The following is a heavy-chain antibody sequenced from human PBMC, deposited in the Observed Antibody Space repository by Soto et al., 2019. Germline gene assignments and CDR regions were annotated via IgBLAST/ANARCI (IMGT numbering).Heavy chain of an antibody. J-gene: IGHJ4*02. D-gene: IGHD3-16*02. V-gene: IGHV4-61*01. CDR1: GGSVSSGTYY. CDR2: IYYSGST. CDR3: ARGPLTVDY. Sequence: SETLSLTCTVSGGSVSSGTYYWSWIRQPPGKGLEWIGYIYYSGSTNYNPSLKSRVTISVDSSKNQLSLKLTSVTAADTAIYYCARGPLTVDYWGQGTLVTVSS.